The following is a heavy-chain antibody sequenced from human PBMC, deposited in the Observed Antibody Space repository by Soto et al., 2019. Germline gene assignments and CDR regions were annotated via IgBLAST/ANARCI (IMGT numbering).Heavy chain of an antibody. J-gene: IGHJ6*02. CDR3: ASVLGGLAYYSGMDV. V-gene: IGHV1-69*06. Sequence: ASVKVSCKASGGTFSSYAISWVRQAPGQGLEWMGGIIPIFGTANYAQKFQGRVTITADKSTSTAYMELSSLRSEDTAVYHCASVLGGLAYYSGMDVWGQGTTVTVSS. CDR1: GGTFSSYA. D-gene: IGHD2-8*01. CDR2: IIPIFGTA.